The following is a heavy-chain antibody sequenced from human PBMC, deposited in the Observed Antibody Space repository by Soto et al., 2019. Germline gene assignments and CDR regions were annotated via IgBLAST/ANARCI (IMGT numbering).Heavy chain of an antibody. Sequence: HVQLVESGGGVVQPGRSLRLSCAASGFTFSSYGMHWVRQAPGKGLEWVAVISYDGSNKYYADSVKGRFTISRDNSKNTLYLQMNSLRAEDTAVYYCAKDHKIRIVGATIAFDIWGQGTMVTVSS. CDR3: AKDHKIRIVGATIAFDI. CDR1: GFTFSSYG. J-gene: IGHJ3*02. V-gene: IGHV3-30*18. CDR2: ISYDGSNK. D-gene: IGHD1-26*01.